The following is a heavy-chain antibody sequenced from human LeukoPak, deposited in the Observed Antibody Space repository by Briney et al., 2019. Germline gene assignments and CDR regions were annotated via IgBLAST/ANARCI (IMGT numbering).Heavy chain of an antibody. Sequence: GGSLRLSCAASRFTFSSYEMNWVRQAPGKGLEWVSYISSSGSTIYYADSVKGRFTISRDNAKNSLYLQMNSLRAEDTAVYYCARDGTAMVPYYYDSSGYYDPGEFDYWGQGTLVTVSS. J-gene: IGHJ4*02. V-gene: IGHV3-48*03. CDR1: RFTFSSYE. CDR2: ISSSGSTI. CDR3: ARDGTAMVPYYYDSSGYYDPGEFDY. D-gene: IGHD3-22*01.